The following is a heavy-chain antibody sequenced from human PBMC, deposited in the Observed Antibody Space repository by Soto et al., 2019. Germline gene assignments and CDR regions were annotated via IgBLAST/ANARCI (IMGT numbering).Heavy chain of an antibody. J-gene: IGHJ4*02. Sequence: QVQLVESGGGLVKPGGSLRLSCAVSGFTVSDYYRGWVRQAPGKGLEWISYITRSSSYTNYADSVKGRFTISRDNAKNSLYLQMDSLRAEDTAVYYCARVMSNTNFDYWGQGTLVTVSS. CDR1: GFTVSDYY. CDR3: ARVMSNTNFDY. CDR2: ITRSSSYT. D-gene: IGHD2-8*01. V-gene: IGHV3-11*06.